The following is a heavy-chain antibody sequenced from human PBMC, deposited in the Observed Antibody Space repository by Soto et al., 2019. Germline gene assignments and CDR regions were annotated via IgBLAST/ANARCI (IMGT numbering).Heavy chain of an antibody. D-gene: IGHD1-20*01. Sequence: GGSLRLSCAASGFTFSSYGMHWVRQAAGKGLEWVSGISGSGNSTYYADSVKGRFSFSRGNAKNTLYLQIHSLRVEDTAVYYCARDDNPDYWGQGTLVTVSS. CDR2: ISGSGNST. J-gene: IGHJ4*02. CDR1: GFTFSSYG. V-gene: IGHV3-23*01. CDR3: ARDDNPDY.